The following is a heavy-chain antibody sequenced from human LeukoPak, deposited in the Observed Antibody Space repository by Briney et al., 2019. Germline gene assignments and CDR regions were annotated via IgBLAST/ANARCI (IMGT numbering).Heavy chain of an antibody. V-gene: IGHV4-39*01. J-gene: IGHJ4*02. D-gene: IGHD3-22*01. Sequence: SETLSLTCTVSGGSISSSSHYWGWIRQPPGKGLEWIGSIYYSGSTYYNPSLKSRVTISVDTSKNQFSLKLSSVTAADTAVYYCARHVNYYDSSGYDPLDYWGQGTLVTVSS. CDR1: GGSISSSSHY. CDR2: IYYSGST. CDR3: ARHVNYYDSSGYDPLDY.